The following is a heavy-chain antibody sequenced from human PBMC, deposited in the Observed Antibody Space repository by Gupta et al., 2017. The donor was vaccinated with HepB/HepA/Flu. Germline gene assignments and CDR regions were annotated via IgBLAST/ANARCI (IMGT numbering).Heavy chain of an antibody. V-gene: IGHV1-8*03. D-gene: IGHD2-2*02. Sequence: QVQLVQSGAEAKKPGASVKVSCKTSGYNFSTFDINWLRQATGQGLEWMGWMDPNSGKTGYAPKFQGRVTFTRHTSISTAYMELTSLRSEDTAVYYCARGPYCNTTGCYTDDWFQPWGQGTLVTVSS. CDR3: ARGPYCNTTGCYTDDWFQP. CDR2: MDPNSGKT. J-gene: IGHJ5*02. CDR1: GYNFSTFD.